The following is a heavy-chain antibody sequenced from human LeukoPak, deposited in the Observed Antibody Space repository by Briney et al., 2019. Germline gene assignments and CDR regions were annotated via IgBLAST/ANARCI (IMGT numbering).Heavy chain of an antibody. CDR2: ISPSGDIT. Sequence: PGGSLRLSCAGSGFSFSRHGMNWVRQAPGKGLEWVSGISPSGDITYYTDSVKGRFTIPRDNSKNTLYLQMNSLRAEDTAVYYCARDQGGDGDYGPLDYWGQGTLVTVAS. CDR1: GFSFSRHG. V-gene: IGHV3-23*01. CDR3: ARDQGGDGDYGPLDY. D-gene: IGHD4-17*01. J-gene: IGHJ4*02.